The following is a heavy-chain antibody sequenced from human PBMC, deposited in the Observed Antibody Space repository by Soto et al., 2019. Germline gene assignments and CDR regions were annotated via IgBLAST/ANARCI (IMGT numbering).Heavy chain of an antibody. D-gene: IGHD6-19*01. CDR2: IWCDGSNK. J-gene: IGHJ6*02. CDR1: GFTFSSYG. V-gene: IGHV3-33*01. Sequence: GGSLRLSCAASGFTFSSYGMHWVRQAPGKGLEWVAVIWCDGSNKYYADSVKGRFTISRDNSKNTLYLQMNSLRAEDTAVYYCARDLAVAGPHAAFVEYYGMDVWGQGTTVTVSS. CDR3: ARDLAVAGPHAAFVEYYGMDV.